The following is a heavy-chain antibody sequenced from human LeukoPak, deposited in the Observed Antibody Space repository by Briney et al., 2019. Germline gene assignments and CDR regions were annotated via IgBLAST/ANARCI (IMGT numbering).Heavy chain of an antibody. J-gene: IGHJ3*02. V-gene: IGHV3-48*04. CDR1: GFTFSSYS. Sequence: GGSLRLSCAASGFTFSSYSMNWVRKAPWKGLEWVSYISSSSSTIYYADSVKGRYTISRDNAKNSLYLQMNSLRAEDTAAYYCARLIRFPHDAFDIWGQGTMVTVSS. D-gene: IGHD3-3*01. CDR3: ARLIRFPHDAFDI. CDR2: ISSSSSTI.